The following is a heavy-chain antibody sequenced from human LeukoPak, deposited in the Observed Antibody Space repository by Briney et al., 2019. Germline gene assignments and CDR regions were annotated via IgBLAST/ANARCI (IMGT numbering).Heavy chain of an antibody. CDR3: AREIAY. Sequence: GGSLRLPCAASGFTFSAYPMNWFRQAPGKGLEWISYITSTGSTIFYADSVRGRFTISRDNAKNSLFLQMNSLRDDDTAVYFCAREIAYWGQGTLVTVSS. CDR1: GFTFSAYP. V-gene: IGHV3-48*02. J-gene: IGHJ4*02. CDR2: ITSTGSTI.